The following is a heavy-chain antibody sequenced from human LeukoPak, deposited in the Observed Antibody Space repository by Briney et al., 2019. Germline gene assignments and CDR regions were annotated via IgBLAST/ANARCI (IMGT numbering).Heavy chain of an antibody. CDR2: IYYSGGI. Sequence: PSETLSLTCAVSGYSISSSNWWGWIRPPPGKGLEWIGYIYYSGGIYYNPSLKSRVTMSVDTSKNQFSLNLSSVTAVDTAVYYCARVKGGGDSNYFDYWGQGTLVTVSS. D-gene: IGHD3-10*01. CDR1: GYSISSSNW. V-gene: IGHV4-28*05. CDR3: ARVKGGGDSNYFDY. J-gene: IGHJ4*02.